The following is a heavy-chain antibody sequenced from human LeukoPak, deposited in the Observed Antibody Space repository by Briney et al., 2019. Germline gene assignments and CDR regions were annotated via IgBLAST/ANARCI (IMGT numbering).Heavy chain of an antibody. CDR1: GFTFSDYY. CDR3: ARDRDYYYDSSGYYLGY. V-gene: IGHV3-11*01. CDR2: ISSSGNTI. D-gene: IGHD3-22*01. Sequence: GGSVRLSCAASGFTFSDYYMSWIRQAPGKGLEWVSYISSSGNTIYYVDSVKGRFTISRDNAKKSLYLQMNSLRAEDTAVYYCARDRDYYYDSSGYYLGYWGQGTLVTVSS. J-gene: IGHJ4*02.